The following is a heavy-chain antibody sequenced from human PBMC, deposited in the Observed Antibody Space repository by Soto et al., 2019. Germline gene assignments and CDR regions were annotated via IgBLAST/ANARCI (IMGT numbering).Heavy chain of an antibody. CDR2: ISYDGSNK. Sequence: HPGGSLRLSCAASGFTFSSYGMHWVRQAPGKGLEWVAVISYDGSNKYYADSVKGRFTISRDNSKNTLYLQMNSLRAEDTAVYYCAKVPPMVRGVNFWRPFWYGMDVWGQGTTVTVSS. V-gene: IGHV3-30*18. CDR3: AKVPPMVRGVNFWRPFWYGMDV. D-gene: IGHD3-10*01. CDR1: GFTFSSYG. J-gene: IGHJ6*02.